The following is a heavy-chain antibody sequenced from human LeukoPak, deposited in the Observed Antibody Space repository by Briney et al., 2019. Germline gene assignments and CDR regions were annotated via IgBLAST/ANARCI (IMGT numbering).Heavy chain of an antibody. Sequence: PSETLSLTCTVSGGSFSSYYWSWIRQPAGKGLEWIGRIYTSGSTNYNPSLKSRVTMSVDTSKNQFSLKLSSVTAADTAVYYCARDYEGGSSWPYYYYYYYMDVWGKGTTVTVSS. V-gene: IGHV4-4*07. CDR1: GGSFSSYY. D-gene: IGHD6-13*01. CDR3: ARDYEGGSSWPYYYYYYYMDV. CDR2: IYTSGST. J-gene: IGHJ6*03.